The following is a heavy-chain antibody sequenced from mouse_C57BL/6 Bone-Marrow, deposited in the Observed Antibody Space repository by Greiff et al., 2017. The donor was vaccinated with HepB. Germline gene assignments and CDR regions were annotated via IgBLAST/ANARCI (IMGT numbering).Heavy chain of an antibody. Sequence: LEESGPELVRPGVSVKISCKGSGYTFTDYAMHWVKQSHAKSLEWIGVISTYYGDASYNQKFKDKATMTVDKSSSTAYMELARLTSEDSAVYYCGFITTVVEGAWFAYWGQGTLVTVSA. CDR1: GYTFTDYA. J-gene: IGHJ3*01. CDR2: ISTYYGDA. V-gene: IGHV1-67*01. D-gene: IGHD1-1*01. CDR3: GFITTVVEGAWFAY.